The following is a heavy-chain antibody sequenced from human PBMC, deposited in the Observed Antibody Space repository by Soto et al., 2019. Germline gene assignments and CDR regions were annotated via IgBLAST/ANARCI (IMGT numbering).Heavy chain of an antibody. Sequence: PGGSLRLSCAASGFTFSSYAMSWVRQAPGKGLEWVSAISGSGGSTYYADSVKGRFTISRDNSKNTLYLQMNSLRAEDTAVYYCAKERAKIAVAGTGWLDPWGQGTLVTVYS. CDR3: AKERAKIAVAGTGWLDP. V-gene: IGHV3-23*01. CDR2: ISGSGGST. D-gene: IGHD6-19*01. J-gene: IGHJ5*02. CDR1: GFTFSSYA.